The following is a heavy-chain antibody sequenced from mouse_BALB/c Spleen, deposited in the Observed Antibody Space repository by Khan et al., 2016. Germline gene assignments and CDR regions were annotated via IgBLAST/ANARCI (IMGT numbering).Heavy chain of an antibody. CDR2: IIPSSGYT. J-gene: IGHJ2*01. CDR3: ARERAEVANFDY. Sequence: QVQLQQSGAELARPGASVKMSCKASGYIFTSYTIQWIKQRPGQGLEWIGYIIPSSGYTNYNQNFKDKATLTADKSSSTAYMQLSSLTSEDSAVYYCARERAEVANFDYWCQGTTLTVSS. D-gene: IGHD1-1*01. CDR1: GYIFTSYT. V-gene: IGHV1-4*01.